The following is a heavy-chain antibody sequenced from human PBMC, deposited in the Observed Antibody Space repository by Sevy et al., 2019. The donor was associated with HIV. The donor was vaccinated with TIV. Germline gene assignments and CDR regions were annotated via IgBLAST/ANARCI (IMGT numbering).Heavy chain of an antibody. D-gene: IGHD6-19*01. CDR1: GYFFTGYY. Sequence: ASVKVSCKASGYFFTGYYLHWVRQTPGQGLEWMGRINPNSGGTNYAQNFQDRVTMTRDTSISTAYMALSRLRSDDTAVYYCARGGGYSSGWWTFDYWGQGTLVTVSS. V-gene: IGHV1-2*06. J-gene: IGHJ4*02. CDR2: INPNSGGT. CDR3: ARGGGYSSGWWTFDY.